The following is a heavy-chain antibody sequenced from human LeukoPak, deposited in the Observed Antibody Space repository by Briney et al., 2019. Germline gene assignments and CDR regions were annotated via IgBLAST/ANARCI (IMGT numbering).Heavy chain of an antibody. J-gene: IGHJ4*02. V-gene: IGHV1-46*01. D-gene: IGHD3-22*01. CDR3: ASGGDQHYYVSSLYFDY. Sequence: ASVKVSCKASGYTFTSYYMHWVRQAPGQGLEWMGIINPSGGSTSYAQKFQGRVTMTRDTSTSTVYMELSSLRSEDTAVYYCASGGDQHYYVSSLYFDYWGQGTLVTVSS. CDR2: INPSGGST. CDR1: GYTFTSYY.